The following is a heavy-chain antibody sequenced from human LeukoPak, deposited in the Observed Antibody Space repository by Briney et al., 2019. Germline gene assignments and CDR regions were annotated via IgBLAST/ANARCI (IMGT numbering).Heavy chain of an antibody. V-gene: IGHV3-30-3*01. D-gene: IGHD3-22*01. CDR3: ARDLVGGWDDSSGYYYGYFDY. CDR2: ISYDGNNK. J-gene: IGHJ4*02. CDR1: GFTFAIYA. Sequence: GRSLRPSCAVSGFTFAIYAMHWGRHAPGKGLEWVAVISYDGNNKYYADSVKGRFTISRDNSKNTLYLQMSGLRAEDTAVYYCARDLVGGWDDSSGYYYGYFDYWGQGTLVTVSS.